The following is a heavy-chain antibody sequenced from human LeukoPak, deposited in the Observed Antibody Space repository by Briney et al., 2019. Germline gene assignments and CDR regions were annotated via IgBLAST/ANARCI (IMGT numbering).Heavy chain of an antibody. Sequence: GASVKVSCKASGGTFSSYAISWVRQAPGQGLEWMGGIIPIFGTANYAQKFQGRVTITADESTSTAYMELSSLRSEDTAVYYCARGNREGYSYGYGYWGQGTLVTVSS. D-gene: IGHD5-18*01. CDR3: ARGNREGYSYGYGY. CDR1: GGTFSSYA. J-gene: IGHJ4*02. CDR2: IIPIFGTA. V-gene: IGHV1-69*01.